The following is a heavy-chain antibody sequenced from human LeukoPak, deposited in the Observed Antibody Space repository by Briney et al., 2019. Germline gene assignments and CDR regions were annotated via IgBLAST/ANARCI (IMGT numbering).Heavy chain of an antibody. D-gene: IGHD3-10*01. V-gene: IGHV3-23*01. J-gene: IGHJ5*02. CDR2: IIPSGHTT. Sequence: QTGGSLRLSRVASGFTFSSHGMNWVRQAPGKGLEWVSGIIPSGHTTYYADSVRGRFTISRDDSKNTLFLQMNNLRTEDTAVYYCTKEGLGSGDSWSAWFDPWGQGTLVTVSS. CDR3: TKEGLGSGDSWSAWFDP. CDR1: GFTFSSHG.